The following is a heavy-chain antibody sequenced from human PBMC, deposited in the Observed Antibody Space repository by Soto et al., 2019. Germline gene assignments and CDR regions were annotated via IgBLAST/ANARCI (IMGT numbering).Heavy chain of an antibody. CDR1: GYTFTSYG. CDR2: ISPYSGET. V-gene: IGHV1-18*04. D-gene: IGHD1-1*01. J-gene: IGHJ4*02. CDR3: ARGPVAGTTNY. Sequence: GASVKVSCKASGYTFTSYGIVWVRQAPGQGLEWMGWISPYSGETRYAEKFQDRVTLTTDTSTKTAYMDLRNLKSDDTAVYWCARGPVAGTTNYWGQGTLVTVSS.